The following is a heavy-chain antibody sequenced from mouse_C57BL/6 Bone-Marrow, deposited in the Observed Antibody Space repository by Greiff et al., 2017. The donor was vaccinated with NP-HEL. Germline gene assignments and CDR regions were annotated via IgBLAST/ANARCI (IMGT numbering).Heavy chain of an antibody. CDR3: ARRAPTVEAYAMDY. J-gene: IGHJ4*01. CDR1: GYSFTGYF. V-gene: IGHV1-20*01. Sequence: EVQLQQSGPELVKPGDSVKISCKASGYSFTGYFMNWVMQSHGKSLEWIGRINPYNGDTFYNQKFKGKATLTVDKSSSTAHMELRSLTSEDSAVYYCARRAPTVEAYAMDYWGQGTSVTVSS. D-gene: IGHD1-1*01. CDR2: INPYNGDT.